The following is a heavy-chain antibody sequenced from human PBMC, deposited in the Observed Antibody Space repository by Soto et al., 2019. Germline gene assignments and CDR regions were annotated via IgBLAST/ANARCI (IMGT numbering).Heavy chain of an antibody. CDR1: GFTFSSYW. D-gene: IGHD6-19*01. CDR2: IHSDGST. CDR3: ARDASGPFDY. V-gene: IGHV3-53*01. Sequence: PWGSLRLSCAASGFTFSSYWMSWVRQAPGKGLECVSFIHSDGSTHYTDSVRGRFTISRDNSKNTLYLQMDRLRVDDTAVYFCARDASGPFDYWGQGTLVTVSS. J-gene: IGHJ4*02.